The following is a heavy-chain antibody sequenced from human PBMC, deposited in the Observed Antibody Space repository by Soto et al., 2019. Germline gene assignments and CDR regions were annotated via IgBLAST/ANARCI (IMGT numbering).Heavy chain of an antibody. CDR1: GYTFTSYY. V-gene: IGHV1-46*01. J-gene: IGHJ5*02. D-gene: IGHD1-1*01. CDR3: AREAGMGWFDP. CDR2: INPSGGST. Sequence: QVQLVQSGAEVKKPGASVKVSCKASGYTFTSYYMHWVRQAPGQGLECMGIINPSGGSTSYAQKFQGRVTMTRDTSTSTVYMELSSLRSEDTAVYYCAREAGMGWFDPWGQGTLVTVSS.